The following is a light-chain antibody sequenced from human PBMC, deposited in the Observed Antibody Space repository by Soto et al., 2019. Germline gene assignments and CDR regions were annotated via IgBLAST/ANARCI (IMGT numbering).Light chain of an antibody. V-gene: IGKV1-17*02. Sequence: DIQMTQSPSSLSASVGDRVTITCRASQGIRDALGWYQQKPGKAPKRLSYAASSLQSGVPSRFSGSGSGTEFTLTVSNLQPEDFASDYCLQHNSYPQTFGQGTKVEIK. CDR1: QGIRDA. CDR2: AAS. CDR3: LQHNSYPQT. J-gene: IGKJ1*01.